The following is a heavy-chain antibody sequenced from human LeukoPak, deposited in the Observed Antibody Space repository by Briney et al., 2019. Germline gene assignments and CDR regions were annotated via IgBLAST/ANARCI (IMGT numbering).Heavy chain of an antibody. CDR2: IKQDGSEM. V-gene: IGHV3-7*03. CDR3: AGWYLSSGWYFLDV. D-gene: IGHD6-19*01. CDR1: GFTLSGYW. J-gene: IGHJ6*02. Sequence: GGSLRLSCAASGFTLSGYWMSWVRQAPGKGLEWVANIKQDGSEMYYVESVKGRFTISRDNAKNSLYLQMNSLRAEDTAMYYCAGWYLSSGWYFLDVWGQGTTVTVSS.